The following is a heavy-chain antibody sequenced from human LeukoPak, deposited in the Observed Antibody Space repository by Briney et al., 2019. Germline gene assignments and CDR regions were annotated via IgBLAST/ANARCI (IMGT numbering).Heavy chain of an antibody. J-gene: IGHJ3*02. CDR1: GFTFSSYW. V-gene: IGHV3-74*01. CDR2: INSDGSST. D-gene: IGHD6-13*01. Sequence: GGSLRLSCAASGFTFSSYWMHWVRQAPGKGLVWVSRINSDGSSTSYADSVKGRFTISRDNAKNTLYLQMNSLRAEDTAVYYGAREQQLVWGRWAFDIWGQGTMVTVSS. CDR3: AREQQLVWGRWAFDI.